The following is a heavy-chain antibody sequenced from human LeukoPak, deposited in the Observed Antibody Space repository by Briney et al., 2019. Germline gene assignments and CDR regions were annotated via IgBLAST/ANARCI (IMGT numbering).Heavy chain of an antibody. CDR3: ARGECRYYYGSGSYSNWFDP. CDR1: GYTFTSYY. Sequence: ASVKVSCKTSGYTFTSYYIHWLRQAPGQRFEWMGWSDPKSGATKYEHFQGRVTMTRDTSISTAYMELSRLRSDDTAVYYCARGECRYYYGSGSYSNWFDPWGQGTLVTVSS. CDR2: SDPKSGAT. J-gene: IGHJ5*02. V-gene: IGHV1-2*02. D-gene: IGHD3-10*01.